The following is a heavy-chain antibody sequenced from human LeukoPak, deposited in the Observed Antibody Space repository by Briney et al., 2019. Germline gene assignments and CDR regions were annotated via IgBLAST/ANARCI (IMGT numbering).Heavy chain of an antibody. D-gene: IGHD3-16*01. Sequence: TGGSLRLSCAASGFTFSSCWMHWVRHAPGKGLVWVSHINSDGSSTTYADFVKGRFTISRDNAKNTLYLQMNSLRAEDTAVYYCARGGEPIYYYYMDVWGKGTTVTVSS. V-gene: IGHV3-74*01. CDR1: GFTFSSCW. CDR3: ARGGEPIYYYYMDV. CDR2: INSDGSST. J-gene: IGHJ6*03.